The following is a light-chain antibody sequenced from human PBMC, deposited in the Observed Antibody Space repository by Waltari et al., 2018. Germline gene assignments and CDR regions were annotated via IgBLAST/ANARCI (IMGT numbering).Light chain of an antibody. CDR2: GKN. CDR3: QQYYNTPLT. Sequence: SSELPQDPAVSVALGQAVRITCQGDSLRSYYASWYQQKPGQAPVLVIYGKNNRPSGTPDRFSGSGSETDFTLTVTSLQAEDVAVYYCQQYYNTPLTFGGGTK. J-gene: IGLJ2*01. CDR1: SLRSYY. V-gene: IGLV3-19*01.